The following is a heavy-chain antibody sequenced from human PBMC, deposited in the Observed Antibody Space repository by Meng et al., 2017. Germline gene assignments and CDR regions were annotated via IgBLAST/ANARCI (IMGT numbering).Heavy chain of an antibody. V-gene: IGHV3-48*03. D-gene: IGHD3-22*01. CDR1: GFTFSSYE. CDR2: ISSSGSTI. CDR3: ARATKSYYDSSGYYFVWVGPFDD. J-gene: IGHJ4*01. Sequence: GESLKTSCAASGFTFSSYEMNWVRQAPGKGPEWVSYISSSGSTIYYADSVKGRFTITRDNTKNSLYLQMNSLRAEDTAVYYCARATKSYYDSSGYYFVWVGPFDDWGQGTQVTVSS.